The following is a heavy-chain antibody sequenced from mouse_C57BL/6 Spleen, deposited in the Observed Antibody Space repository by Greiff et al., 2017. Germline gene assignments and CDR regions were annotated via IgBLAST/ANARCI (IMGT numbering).Heavy chain of an antibody. V-gene: IGHV1-76*01. CDR1: GYTFTDYY. Sequence: VKVVESGAELVRPGASVKLSCKASGYTFTDYYINWVKQRPGQGLEWIARIYPGSGNTYYNEKFKGKATLTAEKSSSSAYMQLSSLTSEDSDVYFCADLYVGVWGTRATVTVSS. CDR2: IYPGSGNT. J-gene: IGHJ1*03. CDR3: ADLYVGV.